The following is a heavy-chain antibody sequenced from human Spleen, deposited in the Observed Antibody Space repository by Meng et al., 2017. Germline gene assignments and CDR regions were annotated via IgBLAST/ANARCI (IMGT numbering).Heavy chain of an antibody. CDR3: ARSPIDKYDLSALPLDY. J-gene: IGHJ4*02. CDR2: INWNSGGI. V-gene: IGHV3-9*01. CDR1: GFTFDDYA. D-gene: IGHD3-22*01. Sequence: GGSLRLSCAASGFTFDDYAIHWVRQAPGKGLEWVSGINWNSGGIAYADSVKGRFTISRDNSKNTVFLQINSLRAEDTAVYYCARSPIDKYDLSALPLDYWGQGALVNVSS.